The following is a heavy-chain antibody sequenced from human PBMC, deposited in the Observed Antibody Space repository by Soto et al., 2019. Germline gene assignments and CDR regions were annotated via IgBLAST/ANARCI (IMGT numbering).Heavy chain of an antibody. D-gene: IGHD1-26*01. CDR1: GFTFSAYS. V-gene: IGHV3-48*04. CDR2: IGSTGSVK. CDR3: ARARTATRPAYAFDI. Sequence: VQLVESGGALVQPGGSLRLSCAASGFTFSAYSMNWVRQAPGKGREWVSFIGSTGSVKHYADSVMGRSAISRDNARNSLYLQMNSLRAEDTTVYHCARARTATRPAYAFDIWGQGTMVTVSS. J-gene: IGHJ3*02.